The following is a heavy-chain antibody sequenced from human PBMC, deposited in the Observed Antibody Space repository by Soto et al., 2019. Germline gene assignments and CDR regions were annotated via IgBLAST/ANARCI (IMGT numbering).Heavy chain of an antibody. Sequence: LSLTCAVYGGSFTGYYCSWLRQPPGKGLEWIGYIYYSGSTNYNSGSTNHNPSLKSRVTISVDTSKNQFSLKLTSVTAAATAVYYCARDRYCSSTSCSTAGVDYWGQGTLVTVSS. D-gene: IGHD2-2*01. CDR2: IYYSGSTNYNSGST. J-gene: IGHJ4*02. CDR1: GGSFTGYY. CDR3: ARDRYCSSTSCSTAGVDY. V-gene: IGHV4-34*11.